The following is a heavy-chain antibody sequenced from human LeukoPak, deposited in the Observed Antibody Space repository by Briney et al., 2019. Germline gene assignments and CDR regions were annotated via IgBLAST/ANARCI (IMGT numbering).Heavy chain of an antibody. CDR1: GFTFSSYA. CDR2: INEDGSET. J-gene: IGHJ4*02. D-gene: IGHD7-27*01. CDR3: ARDFSGEFDY. Sequence: GGSLRLSCAASGFTFSSYAMHWIRRAPGQGLEWVANINEDGSETYYVDSVMGRFTISRDNVRNSLYLQMDSLRVEDTATYYCARDFSGEFDYWGQGTLVTVST. V-gene: IGHV3-7*01.